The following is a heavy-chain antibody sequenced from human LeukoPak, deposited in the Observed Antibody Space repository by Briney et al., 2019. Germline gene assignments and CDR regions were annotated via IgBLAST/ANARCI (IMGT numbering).Heavy chain of an antibody. Sequence: PSETLSLTCTVSGGSIRSSYYYWGWIRQPPGKGLEWIGSIYDSGSTYYNPSLKSRVTISVDTSKNQFSLKLSSVTAADTAVYYCARDNGYNHHDYWGQGTLVTVSS. CDR2: IYDSGST. J-gene: IGHJ4*02. D-gene: IGHD5-24*01. V-gene: IGHV4-39*07. CDR1: GGSIRSSYYY. CDR3: ARDNGYNHHDY.